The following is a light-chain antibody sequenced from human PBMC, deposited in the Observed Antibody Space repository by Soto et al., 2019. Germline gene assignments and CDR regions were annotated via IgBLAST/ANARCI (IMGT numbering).Light chain of an antibody. J-gene: IGKJ4*01. CDR3: QQYNIWPPLT. CDR2: DTS. V-gene: IGKV3-15*01. Sequence: EIVMTQSPATLSVSPGGRATLSCRASQNIGNKLAWYQHKPGQAPRVLIYDTSTRAAGIPARFSGSGSETNFTLTIITLQSEDFGLYYCQQYNIWPPLTFGGGTKVEIK. CDR1: QNIGNK.